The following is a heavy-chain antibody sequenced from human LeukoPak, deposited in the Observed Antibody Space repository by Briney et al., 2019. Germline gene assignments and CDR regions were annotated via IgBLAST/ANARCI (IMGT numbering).Heavy chain of an antibody. CDR2: ISWNSATI. CDR3: AKDRYGSGSSYRTIFHY. J-gene: IGHJ4*02. Sequence: GRSLRLSCAASGFTFDDCAMHWVRQAPGKGLEWVSGISWNSATIGYADSVKGRFTISRDNAKNSLYLQMNSLRAEDTALYYCAKDRYGSGSSYRTIFHYWGQGTLVTVSS. CDR1: GFTFDDCA. D-gene: IGHD3-10*01. V-gene: IGHV3-9*01.